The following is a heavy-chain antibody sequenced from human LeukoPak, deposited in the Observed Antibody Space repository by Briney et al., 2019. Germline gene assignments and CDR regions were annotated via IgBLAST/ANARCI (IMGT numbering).Heavy chain of an antibody. Sequence: GGSLRLSCAASGFTFSSYAMSWVRQAPGKGLELVSGISGSGGATYHADSVKGRFTISRDNSRNTLHLQMNSLRAEDTAIYYCAKAQSYYYDTSGYYFYFDYWGQGTLVTVSS. D-gene: IGHD3-22*01. CDR3: AKAQSYYYDTSGYYFYFDY. CDR1: GFTFSSYA. CDR2: ISGSGGAT. J-gene: IGHJ4*02. V-gene: IGHV3-23*01.